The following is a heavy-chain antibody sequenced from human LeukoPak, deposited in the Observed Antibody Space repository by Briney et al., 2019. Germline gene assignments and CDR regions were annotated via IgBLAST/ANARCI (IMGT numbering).Heavy chain of an antibody. Sequence: PSETLSLTCAVYGGSFSGYYWSWIRQPPGKGLEWIGEINHSGSTNYNPSLKSRVTISVDTSKNQFSLKLSSVTAADTAVYYCARGKYYGSGSSKRYYYYGMDVWGQGTMVTVSS. CDR1: GGSFSGYY. CDR2: INHSGST. J-gene: IGHJ6*02. CDR3: ARGKYYGSGSSKRYYYYGMDV. V-gene: IGHV4-34*01. D-gene: IGHD3-10*01.